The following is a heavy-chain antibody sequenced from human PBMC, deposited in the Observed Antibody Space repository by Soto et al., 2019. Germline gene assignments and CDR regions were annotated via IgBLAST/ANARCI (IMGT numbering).Heavy chain of an antibody. D-gene: IGHD1-7*01. CDR2: IWYDGSNS. Sequence: QVQLVESGGGVVQPGTSLRLSCAASGFTISTHGMHWVRQAPGKGLEWVANIWYDGSNSFYADSVKGRFTISKDNSKNTLYLQMSSLRDADTAVYYCAASTTWNFHFTYWGQGTQVTVSS. CDR1: GFTISTHG. V-gene: IGHV3-33*01. J-gene: IGHJ4*02. CDR3: AASTTWNFHFTY.